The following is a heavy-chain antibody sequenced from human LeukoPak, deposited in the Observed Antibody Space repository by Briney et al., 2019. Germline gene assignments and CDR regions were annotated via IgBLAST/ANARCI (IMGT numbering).Heavy chain of an antibody. J-gene: IGHJ4*02. CDR2: INQDGSEE. Sequence: PGGSLRLSCATSGFNFNSKWMTWVRQAPGKGLEWVANINQDGSEEYHGDSVKGRFTISRDNAKSSLFLEMSSLRAEDTAVYYCADPPSDFWGQGTLVAVSS. CDR1: GFNFNSKW. CDR3: ADPPSDF. V-gene: IGHV3-7*01.